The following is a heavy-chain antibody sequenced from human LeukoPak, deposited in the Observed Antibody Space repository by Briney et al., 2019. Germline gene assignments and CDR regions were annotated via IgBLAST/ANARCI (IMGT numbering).Heavy chain of an antibody. Sequence: PGGSLRLSCAASGFTFDDYAMHWVRQAPGKGLEWVSLISGDGGSTYYADSVKGRFTISRDNSKNSLYLQMNSLRTEDTALYYCAKATPTPYCSSTSCSTSLRYPYYYGMDVWGQGTTVTVSS. J-gene: IGHJ6*02. CDR2: ISGDGGST. D-gene: IGHD2-2*01. V-gene: IGHV3-43*02. CDR3: AKATPTPYCSSTSCSTSLRYPYYYGMDV. CDR1: GFTFDDYA.